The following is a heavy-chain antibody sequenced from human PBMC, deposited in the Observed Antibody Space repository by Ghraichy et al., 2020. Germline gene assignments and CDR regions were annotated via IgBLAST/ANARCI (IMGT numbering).Heavy chain of an antibody. Sequence: SETLSLTCAVYGGSFSGYYWSWIRQPPGKGLEWIGEINHSGSTNYNPSLKSRVTISVDTSKNQFSLKLSSVTAADTAVYYCARTEFLESSDAFDIWGQGTMVTVSS. CDR3: ARTEFLESSDAFDI. J-gene: IGHJ3*02. CDR1: GGSFSGYY. CDR2: INHSGST. D-gene: IGHD3-3*01. V-gene: IGHV4-34*01.